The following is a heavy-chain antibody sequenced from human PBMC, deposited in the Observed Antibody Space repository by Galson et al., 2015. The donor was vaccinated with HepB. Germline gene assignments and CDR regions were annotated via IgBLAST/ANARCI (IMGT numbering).Heavy chain of an antibody. Sequence: SVKVSCKASGYTFTSYYMHWVRQAPGQGLEWMGIINPSGGSTSYAQKFQGRVSMTRDTSTSTVYMELRSPRSEDTAVYYCARDYRPYYYDSSGYTEYYFDYWGQGTLVTVSS. V-gene: IGHV1-46*01. J-gene: IGHJ4*02. D-gene: IGHD3-22*01. CDR3: ARDYRPYYYDSSGYTEYYFDY. CDR2: INPSGGST. CDR1: GYTFTSYY.